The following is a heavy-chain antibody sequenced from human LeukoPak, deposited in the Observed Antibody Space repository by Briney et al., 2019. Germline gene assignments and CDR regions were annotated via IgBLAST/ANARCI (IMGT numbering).Heavy chain of an antibody. D-gene: IGHD2-2*01. V-gene: IGHV3-11*01. CDR2: ISNSGDTT. CDR3: AKDRCSSTSRQFDY. CDR1: GFRFSDYY. J-gene: IGHJ4*02. Sequence: PGGSLRLSCAASGFRFSDYYMTWIRQAPGKGLEWVSYISNSGDTTYYADSVKGRFTISRDNAKNSLYLQMNSLRAEDTAVYYCAKDRCSSTSRQFDYWGQGTLVTVSS.